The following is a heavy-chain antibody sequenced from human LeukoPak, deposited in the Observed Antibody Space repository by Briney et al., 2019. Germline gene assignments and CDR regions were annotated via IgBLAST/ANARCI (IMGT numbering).Heavy chain of an antibody. V-gene: IGHV1-18*01. Sequence: VASVKVSCKASGYTFTSYGISWVRHAPGQGLEWIGWISAYNGNTNYAQKLQGRVTMTTDTSTSTAYMELRSLRSDDTAVYYCARAIKEYYYDSNGCYYFDYWGQGTLVTVSS. CDR2: ISAYNGNT. CDR1: GYTFTSYG. D-gene: IGHD3-22*01. CDR3: ARAIKEYYYDSNGCYYFDY. J-gene: IGHJ4*02.